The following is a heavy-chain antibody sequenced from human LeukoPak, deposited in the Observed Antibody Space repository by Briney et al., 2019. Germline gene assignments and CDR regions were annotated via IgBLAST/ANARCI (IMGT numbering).Heavy chain of an antibody. V-gene: IGHV1-46*01. CDR3: ARAVFGGDSYYYFDY. J-gene: IGHJ4*02. Sequence: ASVKVSCKASGYTFTSYYVHWVRQAPGQGLEWMGIINPSGGSTSYAQKFQGRVTMTRDTSTSTVYMELSSLRSDDTAVYYCARAVFGGDSYYYFDYWGQGTLVTVSS. CDR1: GYTFTSYY. D-gene: IGHD2-21*02. CDR2: INPSGGST.